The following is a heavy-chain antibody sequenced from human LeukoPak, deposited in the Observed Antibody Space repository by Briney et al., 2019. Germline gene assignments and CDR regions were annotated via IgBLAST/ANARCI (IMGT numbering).Heavy chain of an antibody. J-gene: IGHJ4*02. V-gene: IGHV3-15*01. Sequence: GGSLKLSCAASGFIFTNAWLNWVRQVPGKGLEWVGRIKSKTDGGTTDYAAPVKGRFTISRDDSKNTPYLQMNSLKTEDTAVYYCATWEQGFDYWGQGTLVTVSS. CDR2: IKSKTDGGTT. CDR3: ATWEQGFDY. CDR1: GFIFTNAW. D-gene: IGHD1-26*01.